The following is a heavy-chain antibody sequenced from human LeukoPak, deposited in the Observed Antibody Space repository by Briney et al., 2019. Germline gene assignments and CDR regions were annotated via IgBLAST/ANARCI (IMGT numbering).Heavy chain of an antibody. J-gene: IGHJ4*02. CDR2: ICGCGGSR. V-gene: IGHV3-23*01. Sequence: PGGSLRLSCAAPGFTFISYAMTWVRQAPGKGLEWVSDICGCGGSRYYADSVKGRFTISRDNSKNTLYLQMNSLRAEDTAIYYCAKGTTYYDILTGYGYPYYFDYWGQGTLVTVSS. CDR1: GFTFISYA. D-gene: IGHD3-9*01. CDR3: AKGTTYYDILTGYGYPYYFDY.